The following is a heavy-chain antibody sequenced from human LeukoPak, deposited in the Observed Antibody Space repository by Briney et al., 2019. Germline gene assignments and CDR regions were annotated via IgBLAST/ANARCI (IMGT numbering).Heavy chain of an antibody. CDR3: ARSLGYCSAGSCFPFDY. CDR2: IKQDGSDK. V-gene: IGHV3-7*05. D-gene: IGHD2-15*01. Sequence: GGSLRLSCVASGFTSSSSAMSWVRQAPGKGLEWVANIKQDGSDKYYVDSVKGRFTISRDNAKNSLYLQMNSLRAEDTAVYYCARSLGYCSAGSCFPFDYWGQGTLVTVSS. CDR1: GFTSSSSA. J-gene: IGHJ4*02.